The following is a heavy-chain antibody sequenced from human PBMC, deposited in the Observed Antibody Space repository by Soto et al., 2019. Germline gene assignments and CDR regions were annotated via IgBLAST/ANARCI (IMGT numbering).Heavy chain of an antibody. CDR1: GGTFNTYT. J-gene: IGHJ4*02. CDR3: AITYCRDNSCPRDFDF. V-gene: IGHV1-69*02. CDR2: FIPILDMA. D-gene: IGHD2-21*01. Sequence: QVQVVQSGAEVKKPESSVMVSCKPSGGTFNTYTVNWVRRAPGHGLEWMGRFIPILDMANYAQKFQDRVTITADRSTFTAYMELNSLTSDDTAVYYCAITYCRDNSCPRDFDFWGPGTRVTVSS.